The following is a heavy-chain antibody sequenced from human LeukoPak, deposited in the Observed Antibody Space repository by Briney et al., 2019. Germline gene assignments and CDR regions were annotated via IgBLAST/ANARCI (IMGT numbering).Heavy chain of an antibody. J-gene: IGHJ6*03. D-gene: IGHD1-26*01. CDR3: ARQGATLGVAYYYYYMDV. CDR2: INHSGST. Sequence: TGGSLRLSCAASGFTFSSYSMNWVRQAPGKGLEWIGEINHSGSTNYNPSLKSRVTISVDTSKNQFSLKLSSVTAADTAVYYCARQGATLGVAYYYYYMDVWGKGTTVTVSS. V-gene: IGHV4-34*01. CDR1: GFTFSSYS.